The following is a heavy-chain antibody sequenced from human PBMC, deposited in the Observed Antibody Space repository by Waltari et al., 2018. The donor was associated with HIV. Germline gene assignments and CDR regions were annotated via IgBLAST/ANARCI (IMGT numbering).Heavy chain of an antibody. Sequence: QVQLLESGPGLVRPSETLSLACTVSGDSIRPSGSYWTWIRQPPGEGLEWIGYIYYRGNTDYNPSRESRLTISLDTSRNQFTLRLNSVTAADTAIYYCARGRSSIYYILDDWGQGTLVTVSS. D-gene: IGHD6-13*01. CDR3: ARGRSSIYYILDD. V-gene: IGHV4-31*03. J-gene: IGHJ4*02. CDR2: IYYRGNT. CDR1: GDSIRPSGSY.